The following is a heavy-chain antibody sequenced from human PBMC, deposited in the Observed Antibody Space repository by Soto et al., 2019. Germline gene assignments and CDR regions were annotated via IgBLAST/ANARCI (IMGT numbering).Heavy chain of an antibody. J-gene: IGHJ6*02. Sequence: GGSLRLACTASGFTFGDYAMSWFRQAPGKGLEWVGFIRSKAYGGTTEYAASVKGRFTILRDDAKSIAYLQMNSLKTKDTAVNYCISVFTVRYYYGMQGWSQATMVSGSS. CDR3: ISVFTVRYYYGMQG. D-gene: IGHD4-17*01. CDR1: GFTFGDYA. CDR2: IRSKAYGGTT. V-gene: IGHV3-49*03.